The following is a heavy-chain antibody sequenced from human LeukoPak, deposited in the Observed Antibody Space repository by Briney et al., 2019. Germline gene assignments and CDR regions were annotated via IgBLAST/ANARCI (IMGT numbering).Heavy chain of an antibody. CDR2: IKQDGSEK. V-gene: IGHV3-7*01. J-gene: IGHJ4*02. CDR1: GFTFSSYW. CDR3: ARGSLSSSPSY. Sequence: PGGSLRLSCAASGFTFSSYWMSWVRQAPGKGLEWVANIKQDGSEKYYVDSVKGRFTISRDNAKNSLCLQMNSLRAEDTAVYYCARGSLSSSPSYWGQGTLVTVSS. D-gene: IGHD6-13*01.